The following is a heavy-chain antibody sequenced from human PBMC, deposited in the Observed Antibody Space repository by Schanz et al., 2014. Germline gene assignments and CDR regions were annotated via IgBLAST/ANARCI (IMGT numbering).Heavy chain of an antibody. Sequence: QVQLQESGPGLVKPSETLSLTCTVSDDSISNYYWSWIRQPPGKGLEWIAYMYYYGSTNYNPSLESGVTISIDAPKKQFSLKRSSVTAADTAVYYCMRHHAGWSDHWGQGTLVTVSS. V-gene: IGHV4-59*08. CDR3: MRHHAGWSDH. D-gene: IGHD6-13*01. CDR2: MYYYGST. J-gene: IGHJ5*02. CDR1: DDSISNYY.